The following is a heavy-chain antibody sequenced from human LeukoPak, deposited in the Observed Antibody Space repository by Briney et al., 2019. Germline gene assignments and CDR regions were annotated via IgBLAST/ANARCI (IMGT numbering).Heavy chain of an antibody. D-gene: IGHD2-15*01. J-gene: IGHJ6*02. Sequence: ASVKVSCKASGYTFTSYGISWVRQAPGQGLEWMGWISAYNGNTNYAQKLQGRVTMTTDTSPSTAYMELRSLRSDDTAVYYCAREWRHCSGGNCNTPSGGMDVWGQGTTVTVSS. CDR3: AREWRHCSGGNCNTPSGGMDV. CDR2: ISAYNGNT. V-gene: IGHV1-18*01. CDR1: GYTFTSYG.